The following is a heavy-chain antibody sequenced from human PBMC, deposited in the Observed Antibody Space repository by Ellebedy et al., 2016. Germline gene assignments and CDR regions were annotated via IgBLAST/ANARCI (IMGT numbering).Heavy chain of an antibody. J-gene: IGHJ4*02. D-gene: IGHD2-15*01. CDR3: VSRITLDY. CDR2: IYYSGST. CDR1: GGSISSSSYY. Sequence: SETLSLXXTVSGGSISSSSYYWGWIRQPPGKGLEWIGSIYYSGSTYYNPSLKSRVTISVDTSKNQFSLKLSSVTTADTAVYYCVSRITLDYWGQGTLVTVSS. V-gene: IGHV4-39*01.